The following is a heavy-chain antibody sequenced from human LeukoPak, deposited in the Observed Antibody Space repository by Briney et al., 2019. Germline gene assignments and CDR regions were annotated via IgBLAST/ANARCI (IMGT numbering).Heavy chain of an antibody. D-gene: IGHD4-17*01. CDR1: GFTFSSYS. Sequence: SGGSLRLSCAASGFTFSSYSMNWVRQAPGKGLEWVSSINILSNYIYYADSVKGRFTISRDNAKNSLYLQMNSLRAEDTAVYYCARRYGDYVGSFEYWGQGTQVTVSS. V-gene: IGHV3-21*01. CDR3: ARRYGDYVGSFEY. CDR2: INILSNYI. J-gene: IGHJ4*02.